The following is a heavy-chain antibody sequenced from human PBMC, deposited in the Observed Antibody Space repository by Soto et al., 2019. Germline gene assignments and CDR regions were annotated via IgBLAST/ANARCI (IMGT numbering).Heavy chain of an antibody. D-gene: IGHD3-9*01. CDR3: ARDRRGFDWLFHYYGMDV. CDR1: GYTLTSYD. Sequence: ASVKGSCKASGYTLTSYDINWVRQATGQGLERMGWMNPNSGNTGYAQKFQGRVTMTRNTSISTAYMELSSLRSEDTAVYYCARDRRGFDWLFHYYGMDVWG. CDR2: MNPNSGNT. V-gene: IGHV1-8*01. J-gene: IGHJ6*02.